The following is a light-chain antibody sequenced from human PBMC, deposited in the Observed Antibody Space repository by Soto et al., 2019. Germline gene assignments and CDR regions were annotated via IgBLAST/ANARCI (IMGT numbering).Light chain of an antibody. V-gene: IGLV2-23*02. CDR3: CSYAGGRTLVV. CDR2: EVN. Sequence: QSALSQPASVSGSPGQSVTISCTGTSSDIGSYNLVSWYHHHPGQAPKLVIYEVNKRPSVDSNRFSGSKSGNTASLTIAGLQPEDEGEYYCCSYAGGRTLVVFGGGTQLTVL. CDR1: SSDIGSYNL. J-gene: IGLJ7*01.